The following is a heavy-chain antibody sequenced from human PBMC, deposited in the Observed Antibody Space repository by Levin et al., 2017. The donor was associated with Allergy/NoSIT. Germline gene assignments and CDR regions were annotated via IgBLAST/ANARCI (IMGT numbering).Heavy chain of an antibody. CDR1: GGSISSGGYS. D-gene: IGHD2-2*01. CDR2: IYHSGST. J-gene: IGHJ5*02. V-gene: IGHV4-30-2*01. Sequence: SETLSLTCAVSGGSISSGGYSWSWIRQPPGKGLEWIGYIYHSGSTYYNPSLKSRVTISVDRSKNQFSLKLSSVTAADTAVYYCARRVKPLGYCSSTSCPRPFWFDPWGQGTLVTVSS. CDR3: ARRVKPLGYCSSTSCPRPFWFDP.